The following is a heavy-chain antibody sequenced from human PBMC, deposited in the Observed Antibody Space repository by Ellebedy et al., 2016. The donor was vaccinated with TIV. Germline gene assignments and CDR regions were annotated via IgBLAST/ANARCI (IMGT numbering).Heavy chain of an antibody. V-gene: IGHV3-48*04. CDR1: GFTFSTYS. CDR2: ISSKSSTI. CDR3: ARVLYSSTWSQPIDH. D-gene: IGHD6-13*01. Sequence: GGSLRLXXAGSGFTFSTYSMNWVRQPPGKGLEWVSSISSKSSTIYYADSVKGRFTISRDNAKNSLYLQMNSLRAEDTAVYYCARVLYSSTWSQPIDHWGQGTLVTVSS. J-gene: IGHJ1*01.